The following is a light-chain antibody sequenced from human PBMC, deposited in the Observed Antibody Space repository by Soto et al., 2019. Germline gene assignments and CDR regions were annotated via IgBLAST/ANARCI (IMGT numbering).Light chain of an antibody. V-gene: IGLV2-14*03. Sequence: QSALTQPASVSGSPGQSITISCAGTSGDVGAFDYVSWYQHHPGKVPKLMIYDVSDRPSGVSTRFSGSKSANMASLTISGLHADDEADYYCAAYTTSSTLVFGGGTKVTVL. CDR3: AAYTTSSTLV. CDR2: DVS. J-gene: IGLJ3*02. CDR1: SGDVGAFDY.